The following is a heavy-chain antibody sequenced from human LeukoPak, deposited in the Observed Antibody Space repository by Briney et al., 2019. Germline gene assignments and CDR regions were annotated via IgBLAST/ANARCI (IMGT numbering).Heavy chain of an antibody. CDR3: ARVRATSIAARPIDY. CDR2: ISAYNGNT. J-gene: IGHJ4*02. CDR1: GYTFTSYG. Sequence: ASVKVSCKASGYTFTSYGISWVRQAPGQGLEWMGWISAYNGNTNYAQKLQGRVTMTTDTSTSTAYMELRSLRSDDTAVYYCARVRATSIAARPIDYWGQGTLVTVSS. V-gene: IGHV1-18*01. D-gene: IGHD6-6*01.